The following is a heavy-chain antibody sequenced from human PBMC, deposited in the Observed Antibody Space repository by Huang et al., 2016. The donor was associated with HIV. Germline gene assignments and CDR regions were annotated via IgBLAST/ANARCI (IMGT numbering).Heavy chain of an antibody. V-gene: IGHV3-30-3*01. Sequence: QVQLVESGGGVVQPGGSLRLAWAASGFTFSNYPMHWVRQAPGKGLGWVAVIANDDGSTTYFADSVKGRFTISRDNSKNTVYLQRSSLRADDTAVFYCARDVLRGLGYFDVWGRGTLVTVSS. J-gene: IGHJ2*01. CDR3: ARDVLRGLGYFDV. D-gene: IGHD4-17*01. CDR1: GFTFSNYP. CDR2: IANDDGSTT.